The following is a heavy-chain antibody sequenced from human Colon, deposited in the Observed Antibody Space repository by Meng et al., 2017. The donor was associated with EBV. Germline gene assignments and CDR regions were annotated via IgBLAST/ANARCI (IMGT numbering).Heavy chain of an antibody. Sequence: QVQLVESGGGVVQPGWSLRLSCAASGFTFSSYAMHWVRQAPGKGLEWVAVISYDGSNKYYADSVKGRFTISRDNSKNTLYLQMNSLRAEDTAVYYCARGKTGTNLWGQGPLVTVSS. CDR2: ISYDGSNK. J-gene: IGHJ4*02. D-gene: IGHD1-1*01. CDR1: GFTFSSYA. CDR3: ARGKTGTNL. V-gene: IGHV3-30-3*01.